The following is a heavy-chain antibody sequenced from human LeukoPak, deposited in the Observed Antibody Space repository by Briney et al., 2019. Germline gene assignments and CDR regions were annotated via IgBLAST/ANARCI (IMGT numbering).Heavy chain of an antibody. CDR1: GGSISSGDYF. CDR2: IYYTGST. J-gene: IGHJ4*02. CDR3: ARGPHYYDSSGYSYYFDY. Sequence: SETLSLTCTVSGGSISSGDYFWSWIRQPPGKGLEWIGYIYYTGSTYYNPSLKSRVTISLDTSKNQFSLNLSSVTAVDTAVYYCARGPHYYDSSGYSYYFDYWGQGTLVTVSS. D-gene: IGHD3-22*01. V-gene: IGHV4-30-4*01.